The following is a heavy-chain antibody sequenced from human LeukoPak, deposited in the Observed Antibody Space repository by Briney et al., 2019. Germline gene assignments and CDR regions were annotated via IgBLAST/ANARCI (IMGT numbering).Heavy chain of an antibody. D-gene: IGHD6-19*01. J-gene: IGHJ6*03. Sequence: SETLSLTCAVYGGSFSGYYWSWIRQPPGKGLEWIGEINHSGSTNYNPSLKSRVTISVDTSKNQFSLKLSSVTAADTAVYYCAGPGLYSSGWYGYYYYYMDVWGKGTTVTVSS. CDR2: INHSGST. CDR1: GGSFSGYY. CDR3: AGPGLYSSGWYGYYYYYMDV. V-gene: IGHV4-34*01.